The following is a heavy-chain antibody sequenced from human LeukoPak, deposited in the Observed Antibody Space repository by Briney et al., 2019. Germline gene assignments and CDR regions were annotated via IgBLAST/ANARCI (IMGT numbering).Heavy chain of an antibody. Sequence: PGGSLRLSCAGSGFTFSSYTMNWVRQAPGKGLEWVSSITSSGAYIYYSDSVKGRFTISRDNANNSLYLQMNSLGAEDSAVYYCARALAFDSSGYSACPIWGQGTLVTVSS. J-gene: IGHJ4*02. V-gene: IGHV3-21*01. CDR1: GFTFSSYT. CDR2: ITSSGAYI. D-gene: IGHD3-22*01. CDR3: ARALAFDSSGYSACPI.